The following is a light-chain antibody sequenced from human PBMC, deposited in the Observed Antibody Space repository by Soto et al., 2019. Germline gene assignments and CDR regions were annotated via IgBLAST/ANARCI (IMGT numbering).Light chain of an antibody. CDR1: QSVRDW. Sequence: DIQMTQSPSTLSASGGDRVTVTCRSSQSVRDWVAWYQQQAGRAPRLLIYKASSLQSGVPSRFSGSGFGTEFTLTISSLQPADFASYYCQQYYSYSPRTFGGGTKVDIK. CDR2: KAS. V-gene: IGKV1-5*03. J-gene: IGKJ4*01. CDR3: QQYYSYSPRT.